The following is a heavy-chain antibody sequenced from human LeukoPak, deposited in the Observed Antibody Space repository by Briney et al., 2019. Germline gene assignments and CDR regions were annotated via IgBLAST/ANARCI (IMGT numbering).Heavy chain of an antibody. J-gene: IGHJ4*02. CDR2: FDPEDGET. CDR3: ATLGPRKPAYYFDC. D-gene: IGHD3-16*01. V-gene: IGHV1-24*01. CDR1: GYTLTELS. Sequence: GASVKVSCKVSGYTLTELSMHGVRQAPGKGLEWRGGFDPEDGETIYAQKFQGRVTMTEHTSTDTPYMELSSLRSEDTAVYYCATLGPRKPAYYFDCWGQGTLVTVSS.